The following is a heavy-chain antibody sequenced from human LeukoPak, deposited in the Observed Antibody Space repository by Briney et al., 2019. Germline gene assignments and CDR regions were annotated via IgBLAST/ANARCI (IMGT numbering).Heavy chain of an antibody. J-gene: IGHJ6*03. V-gene: IGHV1-69*13. CDR1: GGTFSNYA. CDR3: ARLGHCGETNCYSDFYYMDV. D-gene: IGHD2-21*01. Sequence: SVKVSCKASGGTFSNYAVSWVRQAPGKGLEWMGGIIPVFEKPNYARKFQDRVTITADESTVTAYMELSSLTSEDTATYFCARLGHCGETNCYSDFYYMDVWGKGTTVIVSS. CDR2: IIPVFEKP.